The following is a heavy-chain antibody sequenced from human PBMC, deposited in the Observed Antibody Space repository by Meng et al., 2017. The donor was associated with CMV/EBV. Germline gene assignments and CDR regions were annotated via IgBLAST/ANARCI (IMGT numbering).Heavy chain of an antibody. CDR2: IYPGDSDT. Sequence: GGSLRLSCKGSGYSFTSYWIGWVRQMPGKGLEWMGIIYPGDSDTRYSPSFQGQVTISADKSISTAYLQWSSLKASDTAMYYCARHNGGELVPGPDAFDIWGQGTMVT. D-gene: IGHD6-13*01. J-gene: IGHJ3*02. CDR1: GYSFTSYW. CDR3: ARHNGGELVPGPDAFDI. V-gene: IGHV5-51*01.